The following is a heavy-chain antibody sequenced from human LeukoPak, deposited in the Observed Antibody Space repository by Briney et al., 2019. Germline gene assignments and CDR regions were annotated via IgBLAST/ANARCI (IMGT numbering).Heavy chain of an antibody. D-gene: IGHD6-13*01. CDR2: IYTSGST. CDR3: AREGGSSWYNWFDP. J-gene: IGHJ5*02. V-gene: IGHV4-4*07. Sequence: PSETLSLTCTVSGGSISSYYWSWIRQPAGKGLEWIGRIYTSGSTNYNPSLKSRVTMSVDTSKNQFSLKLSSVTAADTAVYYCAREGGSSWYNWFDPWGQGTLVTVSS. CDR1: GGSISSYY.